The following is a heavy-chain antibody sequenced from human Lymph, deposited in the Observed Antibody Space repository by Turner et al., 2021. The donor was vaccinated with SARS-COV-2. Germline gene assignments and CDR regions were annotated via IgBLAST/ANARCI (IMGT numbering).Heavy chain of an antibody. V-gene: IGHV3-30*18. CDR1: GFTFSGYG. CDR3: AKDLSAGDYYYYYGMDV. D-gene: IGHD3-10*01. J-gene: IGHJ6*02. CDR2: ISYDGNNE. Sequence: QVQLVESGGGVVHPGRSLRLSCAASGFTFSGYGMHWVRQAPGKGLEWVAVISYDGNNEHCADSVKGRFTISRDNSKNTLDLQMNRLRPDDTAVYYCAKDLSAGDYYYYYGMDVWGQGTTVTVSS.